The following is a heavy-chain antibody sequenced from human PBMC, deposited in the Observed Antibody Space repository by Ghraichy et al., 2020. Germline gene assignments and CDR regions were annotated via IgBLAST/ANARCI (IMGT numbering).Heavy chain of an antibody. J-gene: IGHJ3*02. CDR2: ISGSGGST. V-gene: IGHV3-23*01. D-gene: IGHD4-17*01. Sequence: GGSLRLSCAASGFTFSSYAMSWVRQAPGKGLEWVSAISGSGGSTYYADSVKGRFTISRDNSKNTLYLQMNSLRAEDTAVYYCANLFSGESLDYVDAFDIWGQGTMVTVSS. CDR1: GFTFSSYA. CDR3: ANLFSGESLDYVDAFDI.